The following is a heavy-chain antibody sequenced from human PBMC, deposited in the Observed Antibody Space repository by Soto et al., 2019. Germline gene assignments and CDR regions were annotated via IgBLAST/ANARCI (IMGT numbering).Heavy chain of an antibody. Sequence: PSETLTLTCSFSVVSTSSSTYYCGWIRQPPWKGLEWIGSVYYTGSTFYNPSLKSRVTISVDTSKNQFSLRLSSVNAADTAVYYCARQRRHYHDSSGYPKDWGQGTLVSVSS. CDR2: VYYTGST. J-gene: IGHJ4*02. V-gene: IGHV4-39*01. D-gene: IGHD3-22*01. CDR1: VVSTSSSTYY. CDR3: ARQRRHYHDSSGYPKD.